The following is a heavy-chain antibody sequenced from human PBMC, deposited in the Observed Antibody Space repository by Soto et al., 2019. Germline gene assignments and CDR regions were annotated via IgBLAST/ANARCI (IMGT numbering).Heavy chain of an antibody. CDR2: INPDSGTP. Sequence: QVLLVQSGPDVKKPGASVRVSCRASGYTLSDYFIHWVRQAPGQGLEWMGWINPDSGTPYYAQKFESRVTMSRDMFLSTAYLVLNRLESADTAIKYFARSDV. CDR1: GYTLSDYF. J-gene: IGHJ3*01. CDR3: ARSDV. V-gene: IGHV1-2*02.